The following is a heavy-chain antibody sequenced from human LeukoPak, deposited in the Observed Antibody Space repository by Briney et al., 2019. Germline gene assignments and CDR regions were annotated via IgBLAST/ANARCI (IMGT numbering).Heavy chain of an antibody. J-gene: IGHJ4*02. CDR3: ASTPIYDSSGYYYYFDY. V-gene: IGHV4-4*07. D-gene: IGHD3-22*01. CDR1: GASIRSISTDY. Sequence: SETLSLTCTVSGASIRSISTDYWSWIRQPAGKGLEWIWRIYTSGPTNYNPSLKSRVTMSLDTSKNQFSLKLSSVTAADTAVYYCASTPIYDSSGYYYYFDYWGQGTLVTVSS. CDR2: IYTSGPT.